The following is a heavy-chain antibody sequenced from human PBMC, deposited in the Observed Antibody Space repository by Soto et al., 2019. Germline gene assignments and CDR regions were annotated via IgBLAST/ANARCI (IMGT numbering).Heavy chain of an antibody. CDR1: GGSVSSVNYY. CDR3: AIETFYYDSRGPRHIDY. D-gene: IGHD3-22*01. J-gene: IGHJ4*02. V-gene: IGHV4-30-4*01. Sequence: QVQLQESGPGLVKPSQTLSLTCTVSGGSVSSVNYYWSWIRQPPGNVLEWIGYIYYSGSTYSNPSLKSRLTRSIDTYKNQFSLKLSSVTASDPAVYYCAIETFYYDSRGPRHIDYWGQGTLVTVSS. CDR2: IYYSGST.